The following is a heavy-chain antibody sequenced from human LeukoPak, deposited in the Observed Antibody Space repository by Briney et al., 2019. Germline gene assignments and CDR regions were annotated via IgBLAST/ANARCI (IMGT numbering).Heavy chain of an antibody. CDR3: ARGATVTTTSAFDF. CDR2: ISSSSSTI. D-gene: IGHD4-17*01. V-gene: IGHV3-48*01. Sequence: GGSLRLSCAASGFTFSDYSMNRVRQAPGKGLEWVSYISSSSSTIYYADSVKGRFTISRDSAKNSLYLQMNSLRAEDTAVYYCARGATVTTTSAFDFWGQGTMVTVSS. J-gene: IGHJ3*01. CDR1: GFTFSDYS.